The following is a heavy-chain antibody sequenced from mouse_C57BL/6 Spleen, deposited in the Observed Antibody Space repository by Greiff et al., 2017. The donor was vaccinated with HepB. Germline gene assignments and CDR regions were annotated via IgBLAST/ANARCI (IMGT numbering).Heavy chain of an antibody. CDR2: ISDGGSYT. CDR3: AREDYGSSYDY. J-gene: IGHJ2*01. V-gene: IGHV5-4*01. Sequence: DVKVEESGGGLVKPGGSLKLSCAASGFTFSSYAMSWVRQTPEKRLEWVATISDGGSYTYYPDNVKGRFTISRDNAKNNLYLQMSHLKSEDTAMYYCAREDYGSSYDYWGQGTTLTVSS. CDR1: GFTFSSYA. D-gene: IGHD1-1*01.